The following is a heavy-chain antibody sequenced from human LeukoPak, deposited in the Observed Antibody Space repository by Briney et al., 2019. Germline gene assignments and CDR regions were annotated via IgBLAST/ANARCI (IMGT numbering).Heavy chain of an antibody. CDR3: AKGYYDILTDYFHNWFNP. D-gene: IGHD3-9*01. CDR2: ISGRGGST. Sequence: PGGSLRLSCAASGFTFSSYAVSWVRQAPGVGLEWVSTISGRGGSTFYADSVKGRFTISRDNSKNTLYLQMSSLRADDTAVYYCAKGYYDILTDYFHNWFNPWGQGNLVIVSS. J-gene: IGHJ5*02. CDR1: GFTFSSYA. V-gene: IGHV3-23*01.